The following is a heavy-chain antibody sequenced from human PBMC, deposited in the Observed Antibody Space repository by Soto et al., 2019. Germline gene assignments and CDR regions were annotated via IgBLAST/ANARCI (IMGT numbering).Heavy chain of an antibody. CDR1: GGTFSSYT. Sequence: QVQLVQSGAEVKKPGSSVKVSCKASGGTFSSYTISWVRQAPGQGLEWMGRIIPILGIANYAQKFQGRVTITADKSTSTAYMELSSLRSEDTAVYYCARDEGYCSGGSYYFAVDYWGQGTLVTVSS. CDR3: ARDEGYCSGGSYYFAVDY. J-gene: IGHJ4*02. CDR2: IIPILGIA. D-gene: IGHD2-15*01. V-gene: IGHV1-69*08.